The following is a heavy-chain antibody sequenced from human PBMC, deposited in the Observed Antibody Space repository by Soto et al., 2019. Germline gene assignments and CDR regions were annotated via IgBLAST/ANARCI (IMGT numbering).Heavy chain of an antibody. J-gene: IGHJ4*02. Sequence: EAQLLESGGGLVQPGGALRLSCAASGFTFSSHAMSWVRQAPGKGLEWLSSISGGAEGAYYADSVKGRFTISRDNSKNTLYLQMNSLRAEDTAVYYCARDLWWYLHWGQGTLVTVSS. CDR2: ISGGAEGA. CDR3: ARDLWWYLH. CDR1: GFTFSSHA. V-gene: IGHV3-23*01. D-gene: IGHD2-15*01.